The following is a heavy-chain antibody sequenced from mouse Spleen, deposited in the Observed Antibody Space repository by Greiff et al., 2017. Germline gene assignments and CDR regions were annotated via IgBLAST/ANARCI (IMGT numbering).Heavy chain of an antibody. CDR2: IDPSDSYT. D-gene: IGHD1-1*01. CDR3: ARYYYDGSWDAMDY. Sequence: QVQLQQPGAELVRPGTSVKLSCKASGYTFTSYWMHWVKQRPGQGLEWIGVIDPSDSYTNYNQKFKGKATLTVDTSSSTAYMQLSSLTSEDSAVYYCARYYYDGSWDAMDYWGQGTSVTVSS. CDR1: GYTFTSYW. V-gene: IGHV1-59*01. J-gene: IGHJ4*01.